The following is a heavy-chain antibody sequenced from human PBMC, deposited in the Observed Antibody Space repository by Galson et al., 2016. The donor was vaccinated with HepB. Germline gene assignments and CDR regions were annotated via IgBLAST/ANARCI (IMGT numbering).Heavy chain of an antibody. CDR1: GGTFNGYY. CDR3: ARGGRYLEWLLKAFDI. Sequence: LSLTCAVSGGTFNGYYWSWIRQTPGKGLEWIGEVNESGRSNYNPSLKSRVTLSVDTSKNQFSLKLSSVTAADTAVYYCARGGRYLEWLLKAFDIWGQGTTVTVSS. D-gene: IGHD3-3*01. J-gene: IGHJ3*02. CDR2: VNESGRS. V-gene: IGHV4-34*01.